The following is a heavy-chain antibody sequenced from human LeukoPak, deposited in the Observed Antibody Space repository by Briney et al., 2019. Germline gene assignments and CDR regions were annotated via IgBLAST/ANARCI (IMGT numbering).Heavy chain of an antibody. CDR3: ARGRSGSR. CDR1: GFPFSNYW. CDR2: IKQDGSEK. V-gene: IGHV3-7*05. J-gene: IGHJ4*02. D-gene: IGHD1-26*01. Sequence: GGSLRLACAASGFPFSNYWMNWVRQAPGKGLEWVANIKQDGSEKYYVDSVKGRFIISRDNAKNSLSLQMNSLRADDTAVYYCARGRSGSRWGQGTLVTVSS.